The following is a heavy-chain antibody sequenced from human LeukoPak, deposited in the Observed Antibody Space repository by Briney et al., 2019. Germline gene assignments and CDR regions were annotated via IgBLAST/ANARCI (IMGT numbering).Heavy chain of an antibody. Sequence: QASETLSLTCTVSGYSISSGYYWGWIRQPPGKRLEWIGSIDHSGTIYYNPSLKSRLTISVDTSKNQFSLKLSSVTAADTAVYYCARADYDILTGYYTGGNYFDYWGQGTLVTASS. CDR3: ARADYDILTGYYTGGNYFDY. CDR1: GYSISSGYY. D-gene: IGHD3-9*01. J-gene: IGHJ4*02. V-gene: IGHV4-38-2*02. CDR2: IDHSGTI.